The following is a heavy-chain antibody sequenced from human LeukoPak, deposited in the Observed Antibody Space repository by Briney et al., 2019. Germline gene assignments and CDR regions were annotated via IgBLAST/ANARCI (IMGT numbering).Heavy chain of an antibody. CDR1: GYTFTSYG. CDR2: ISAYNGNT. CDR3: ARGGYYYGSGSYYRYNWFDP. V-gene: IGHV1-18*01. Sequence: ASVKVSCKASGYTFTSYGISWVRQAPGQGLEWMGWISAYNGNTNYAQKLQGRVTMTTDTSTSTAYMELSSLRSEDTAVYYCARGGYYYGSGSYYRYNWFDPWGQGTLVTVSS. D-gene: IGHD3-10*01. J-gene: IGHJ5*02.